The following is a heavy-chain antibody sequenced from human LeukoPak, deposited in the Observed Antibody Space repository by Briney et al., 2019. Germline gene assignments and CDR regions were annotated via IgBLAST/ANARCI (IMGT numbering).Heavy chain of an antibody. CDR2: ISYDGSNK. Sequence: PGGSLRLSCAASGFTFSSYAMHWVRQAPGKGLEWVAVISYDGSNKYYADSVKGRFTISRDNSKNTLYLQMNSLRAEDTAVYYCARGGPITMIVVVSDAFDIWGQGTMVTVSS. V-gene: IGHV3-30-3*01. CDR3: ARGGPITMIVVVSDAFDI. CDR1: GFTFSSYA. D-gene: IGHD3-22*01. J-gene: IGHJ3*02.